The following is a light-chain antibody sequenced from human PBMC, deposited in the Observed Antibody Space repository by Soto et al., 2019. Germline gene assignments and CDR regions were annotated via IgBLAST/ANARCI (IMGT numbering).Light chain of an antibody. V-gene: IGKV3-20*01. CDR1: HSVTSDY. Sequence: VWTDSAGSRSLSPGERATLSCRASHSVTSDYLAWYQQKPGQAPRLLVYGATKRATGIPDRFSGSGSGTDFTLTISRLEAEDFAVYYCQQYGYSPRLFGQVSKVDIK. CDR2: GAT. CDR3: QQYGYSPRL. J-gene: IGKJ1*01.